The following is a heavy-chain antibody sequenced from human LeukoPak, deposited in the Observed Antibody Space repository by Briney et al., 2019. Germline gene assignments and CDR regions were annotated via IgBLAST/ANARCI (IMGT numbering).Heavy chain of an antibody. J-gene: IGHJ4*02. CDR3: ARAANVETATADFDY. CDR1: GGSISSGGYY. CDR2: IYYSGST. D-gene: IGHD5-24*01. Sequence: PSETLSLTCTVSGGSISSGGYYWSWIRQHPGKGLEWIGYIYYSGSTYYNPSLKSRVTISVDTSKNQFSLKLSSVTAADTAVYYCARAANVETATADFDYWGQGTLVTVSS. V-gene: IGHV4-31*03.